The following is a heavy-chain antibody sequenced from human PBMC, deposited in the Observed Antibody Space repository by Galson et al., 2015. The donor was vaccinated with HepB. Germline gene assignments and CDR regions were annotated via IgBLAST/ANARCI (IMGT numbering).Heavy chain of an antibody. D-gene: IGHD2-21*01. CDR2: VIPTLGLT. Sequence: SVKVSCKAPGGTFSNNAISWVRQAPGQGLEWMGRVIPTLGLTNYAQKFQGRVTITADKSTGTAYMELNSLKSDDTAVYFCARDAAKNAYKCNYGDYWGQETLVTVSS. J-gene: IGHJ4*02. CDR3: ARDAAKNAYKCNYGDY. V-gene: IGHV1-69*04. CDR1: GGTFSNNA.